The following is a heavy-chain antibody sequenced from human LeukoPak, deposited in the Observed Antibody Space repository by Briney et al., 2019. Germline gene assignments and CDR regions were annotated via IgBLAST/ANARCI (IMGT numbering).Heavy chain of an antibody. CDR1: GFTLGSYW. J-gene: IGHJ3*02. CDR2: IRKDGSVE. Sequence: GGSLRLSCSASGFTLGSYWMTWVCQAPGKGLEWVANIRKDGSVENYVDSVKGRFTISRDNAKNSLYLQMNSLSAEDTALYYCATDPSPQIVGLHYDAFDIWGQGTMVTVSS. D-gene: IGHD3-22*01. V-gene: IGHV3-7*01. CDR3: ATDPSPQIVGLHYDAFDI.